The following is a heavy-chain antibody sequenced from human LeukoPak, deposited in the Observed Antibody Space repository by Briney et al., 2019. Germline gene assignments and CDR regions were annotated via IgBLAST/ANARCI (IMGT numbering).Heavy chain of an antibody. V-gene: IGHV4-4*07. D-gene: IGHD6-19*01. CDR3: ARTIAVAGSIGAFDT. CDR2: IYTSGST. J-gene: IGHJ3*02. Sequence: SETLSLTCTVSGGSISSYYWSWIQQPAGKGLEWIGRIYTSGSTNYNPSLKSRVTMSVDTSKNQFSLKLSSVTAADTAVYYCARTIAVAGSIGAFDTWGQGTMVTVSS. CDR1: GGSISSYY.